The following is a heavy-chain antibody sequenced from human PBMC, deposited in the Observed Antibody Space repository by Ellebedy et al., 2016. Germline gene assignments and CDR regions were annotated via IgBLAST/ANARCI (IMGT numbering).Heavy chain of an antibody. CDR1: GFTFDNYA. CDR3: AKDFVRGLGRGNCFEY. Sequence: SLKISXAASGFTFDNYAMHWVRQAPGKGLEWVSGISWSSGIRDYADSVKGRFTISRDNAKNSLYLQMNSLRVEDTALYFCAKDFVRGLGRGNCFEYWGQGTPVIVSS. J-gene: IGHJ4*02. D-gene: IGHD3-10*02. CDR2: ISWSSGIR. V-gene: IGHV3-9*01.